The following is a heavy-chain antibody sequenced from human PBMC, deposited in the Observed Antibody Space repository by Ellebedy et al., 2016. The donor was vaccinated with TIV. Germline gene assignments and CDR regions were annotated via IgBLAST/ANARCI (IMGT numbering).Heavy chain of an antibody. CDR2: IVVGSGNT. Sequence: SVKVSCXASGFTFTSSAVQWVRQARGQRLEWIGWIVVGSGNTNYAQKFQERVTITRDMSTSTAYMELSSLRSEDTAVYYCAAGSNYYDALIDYWGPGTLVTVSS. CDR1: GFTFTSSA. V-gene: IGHV1-58*01. CDR3: AAGSNYYDALIDY. D-gene: IGHD3-22*01. J-gene: IGHJ4*02.